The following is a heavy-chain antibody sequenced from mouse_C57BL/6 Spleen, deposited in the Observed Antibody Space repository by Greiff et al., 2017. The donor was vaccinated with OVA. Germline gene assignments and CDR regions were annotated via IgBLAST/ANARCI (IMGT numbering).Heavy chain of an antibody. D-gene: IGHD1-1*01. Sequence: QVHVKQSGAELVKPGASVKISCKASGYTFTDYYINWVKQRPGQGLEWIGKIGPGSGSTYYNEKFKGKATLTADKSSSTAYMQLSSLTSEDSAVYFCAREEDIYYYGSSLFDYWGQGTTLTVSS. CDR2: IGPGSGST. V-gene: IGHV1-77*01. CDR3: AREEDIYYYGSSLFDY. CDR1: GYTFTDYY. J-gene: IGHJ2*01.